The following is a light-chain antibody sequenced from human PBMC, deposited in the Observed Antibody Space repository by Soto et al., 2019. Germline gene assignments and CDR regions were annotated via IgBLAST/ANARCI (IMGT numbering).Light chain of an antibody. CDR3: QQNCTSPMYT. V-gene: IGKV1-39*01. J-gene: IGKJ2*01. Sequence: DIQMTQSPSSLSASVGDRVTITCRASQSIAYYVNWFQQKPGKAPKLLIYAASSLQSGVPSRFSGRVSGTDFTLTISSLQPEDFATYYRQQNCTSPMYTFGQGT. CDR2: AAS. CDR1: QSIAYY.